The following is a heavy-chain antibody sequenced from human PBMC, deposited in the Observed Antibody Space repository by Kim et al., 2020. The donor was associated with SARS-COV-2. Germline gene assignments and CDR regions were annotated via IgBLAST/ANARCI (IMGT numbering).Heavy chain of an antibody. J-gene: IGHJ4*02. D-gene: IGHD3-16*02. CDR1: GGSISPSGNY. V-gene: IGHV4-39*01. Sequence: SETLSLTCSVSGGSISPSGNYWGWVRQPPGKGLEWIGSIYYSGATYYNPSHKSRVTISVDTSKNQFSLKLISVTAADTAVYYCARHISRRPGSQLDHWGQGTLVTVSS. CDR2: IYYSGAT. CDR3: ARHISRRPGSQLDH.